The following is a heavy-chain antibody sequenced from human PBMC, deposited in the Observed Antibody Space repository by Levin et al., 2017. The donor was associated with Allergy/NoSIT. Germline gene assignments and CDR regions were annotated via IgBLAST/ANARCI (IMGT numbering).Heavy chain of an antibody. CDR1: GDSISSYY. CDR2: MYYSGRA. V-gene: IGHV4-59*01. CDR3: ARVGCSSASCYNYYYYYMDV. Sequence: SGGSLRLSCTVSGDSISSYYWSWVRQPPGQGLEWIGYMYYSGRANYNPSLKSRVSISVDTSKNQFSLKLSSVTAADTAVYYCARVGCSSASCYNYYYYYMDVWGKGTTVTVSS. D-gene: IGHD2-2*02. J-gene: IGHJ6*03.